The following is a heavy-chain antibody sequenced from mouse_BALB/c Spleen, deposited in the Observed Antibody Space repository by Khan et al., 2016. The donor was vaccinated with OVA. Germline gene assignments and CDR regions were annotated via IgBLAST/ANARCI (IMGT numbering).Heavy chain of an antibody. CDR1: GYSFTDYY. D-gene: IGHD1-2*01. J-gene: IGHJ3*01. CDR2: ISPGSGDT. Sequence: QVQLQQSGAELARPGASVKLSCKASGYSFTDYYINWVKQRTGQGLEWIGEISPGSGDTYYNEKFKGKATLTADKSSSTAYMQLSRLTSEASAVYFCARRNYCGYTFAYGGQGTLVTVSA. CDR3: ARRNYCGYTFAY. V-gene: IGHV1-77*01.